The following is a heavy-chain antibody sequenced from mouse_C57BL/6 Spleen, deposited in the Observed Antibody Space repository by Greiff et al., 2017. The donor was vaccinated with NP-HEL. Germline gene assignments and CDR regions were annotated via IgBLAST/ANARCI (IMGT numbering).Heavy chain of an antibody. CDR3: ARGSDYDVGDAMDY. CDR1: GYAFSSYW. V-gene: IGHV1-80*01. CDR2: IYPGDGDT. Sequence: VQLQESGAELVKPGASVKISCKASGYAFSSYWMNWVKQRPGKGLEWIGQIYPGDGDTNYNGKFKGKATLTADKSSSTAYMQLSSLTSEDSAVYFCARGSDYDVGDAMDYWGQGTSVTVSS. D-gene: IGHD2-4*01. J-gene: IGHJ4*01.